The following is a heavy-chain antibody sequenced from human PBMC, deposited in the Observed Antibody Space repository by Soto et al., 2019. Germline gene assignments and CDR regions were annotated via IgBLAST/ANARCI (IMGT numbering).Heavy chain of an antibody. CDR3: ARAKWYNWNDEGDAFDI. CDR1: GYTFTSYD. CDR2: MNPNSGNT. V-gene: IGHV1-8*01. J-gene: IGHJ3*02. Sequence: QVQLVQSGAEVKKPGASVKVSCKASGYTFTSYDINWVRQATGQGLEWMGWMNPNSGNTGYAQKFQGRVTMTRNTSISTAYMELSSLRSEDTAVYYCARAKWYNWNDEGDAFDIWGQGTMVTVSS. D-gene: IGHD1-1*01.